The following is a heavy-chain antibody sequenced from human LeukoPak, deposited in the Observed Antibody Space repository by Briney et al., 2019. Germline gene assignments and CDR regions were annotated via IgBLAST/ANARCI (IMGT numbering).Heavy chain of an antibody. CDR1: GFAFNSYS. V-gene: IGHV3-21*06. CDR3: AKVQSDIVGAVFFAFDV. D-gene: IGHD1-26*01. Sequence: GGSLRLSCGGSGFAFNSYSMNWVRQAPGKGLEWVASIIVCGTEMFYADSLKGRFTISRDNSKNSLYLQMNSLRVEDTGVYYCAKVQSDIVGAVFFAFDVWGQGTMVSVSS. CDR2: IIVCGTEM. J-gene: IGHJ3*01.